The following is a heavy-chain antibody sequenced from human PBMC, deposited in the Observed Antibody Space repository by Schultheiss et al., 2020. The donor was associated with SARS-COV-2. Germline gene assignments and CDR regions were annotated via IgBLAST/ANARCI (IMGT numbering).Heavy chain of an antibody. Sequence: SETLSLTCAVYGGSFSGYYWSWIRQPPGKGLEWIGEINHSGSTNYNPSLKSRVTISVDTSKNQFSQKLSSVTAADTAVYYCARVSYYGSGSYGYYYYMDVWGKGTTVTVSS. V-gene: IGHV4-34*01. J-gene: IGHJ6*03. CDR2: INHSGST. CDR3: ARVSYYGSGSYGYYYYMDV. CDR1: GGSFSGYY. D-gene: IGHD3-10*01.